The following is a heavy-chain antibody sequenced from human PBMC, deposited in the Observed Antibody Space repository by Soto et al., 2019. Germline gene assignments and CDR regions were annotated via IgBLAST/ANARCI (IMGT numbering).Heavy chain of an antibody. CDR3: ARDEIVVVPAAMYDAFDI. J-gene: IGHJ3*02. Sequence: GGSLRLSCAASGFTFSSYGMHWVRQAPGKGLEWVAAIWYDGSNKYYADSVKGRFTISRDNSKNTLYLQMNSLRAEDTAVYYCARDEIVVVPAAMYDAFDIWGQGTMVTVSS. V-gene: IGHV3-33*01. D-gene: IGHD2-2*01. CDR2: IWYDGSNK. CDR1: GFTFSSYG.